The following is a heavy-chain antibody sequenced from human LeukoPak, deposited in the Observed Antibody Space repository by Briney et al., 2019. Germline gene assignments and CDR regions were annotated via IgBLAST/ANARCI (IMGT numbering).Heavy chain of an antibody. V-gene: IGHV2-5*02. CDR1: GFSHSTSGLA. CDR3: AHKAYGDQRHFDY. CDR2: IYWDDDK. Sequence: ESSHTLVKPTQTLTVTCSFTGFSHSTSGLAVGSIRQPPGKALEWLALIYWDDDKRYNPSLKTRLTITKDTSKNQVVLTLANLDPVDTATYYCAHKAYGDQRHFDYWGQGALVMVSS. J-gene: IGHJ4*02. D-gene: IGHD4-17*01.